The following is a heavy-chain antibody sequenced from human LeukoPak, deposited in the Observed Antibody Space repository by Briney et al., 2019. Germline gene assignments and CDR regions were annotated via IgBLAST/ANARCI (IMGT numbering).Heavy chain of an antibody. CDR1: GFTFSSYA. J-gene: IGHJ4*02. CDR3: ASQRGYSYGPFDY. D-gene: IGHD5-18*01. CDR2: ISGSGGST. Sequence: PGGSLRLSCAASGFTFSSYAMSWVRQAPGKGLEWVSAISGSGGSTYYADSVKGRFTISRDNSKSTLYLQMNSLRAEDTAVYYCASQRGYSYGPFDYWGQGTLVTVSS. V-gene: IGHV3-23*01.